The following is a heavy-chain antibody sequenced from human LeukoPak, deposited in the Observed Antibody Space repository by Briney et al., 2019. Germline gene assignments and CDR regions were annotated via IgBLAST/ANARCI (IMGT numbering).Heavy chain of an antibody. V-gene: IGHV1-2*02. D-gene: IGHD3-10*01. Sequence: ASVRVSCKASGYTFTGYYMHWVRQAPGQGLEWMGWINPNSGGTNYAQKFQGRVTMTRDTSISTAYMELSRLRYDATAVYYCAREGVYYYGSGSYYKWGLDYWGQGTLVTVSS. J-gene: IGHJ4*02. CDR1: GYTFTGYY. CDR3: AREGVYYYGSGSYYKWGLDY. CDR2: INPNSGGT.